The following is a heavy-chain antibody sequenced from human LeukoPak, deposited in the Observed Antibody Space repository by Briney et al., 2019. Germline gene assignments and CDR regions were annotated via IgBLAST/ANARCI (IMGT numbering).Heavy chain of an antibody. V-gene: IGHV4-59*01. J-gene: IGHJ4*02. CDR3: ARGQGITMVRVDY. D-gene: IGHD3-10*01. Sequence: SETLSLTCTVSGGSISSYYWSWIRQPPGKGLEWIGYIYYSGSTNYNPSLKSRVTISVDTSKNQFSLKLSSATAADTAVYYCARGQGITMVRVDYWGQGTLVTVSS. CDR2: IYYSGST. CDR1: GGSISSYY.